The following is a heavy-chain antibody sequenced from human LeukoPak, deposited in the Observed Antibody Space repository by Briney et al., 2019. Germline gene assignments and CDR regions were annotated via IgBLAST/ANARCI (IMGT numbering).Heavy chain of an antibody. V-gene: IGHV3-33*06. D-gene: IGHD2-15*01. CDR1: GFTFSSYG. Sequence: GGSLRLSCAASGFTFSSYGMHWVRQAPGKGLEWVAVIWYDGSNKYYADSVKGRFTISRDNSKNMVYLQMNTLRADDTAVYYCAKSVVVITFRFDDWGQGALVTVSS. J-gene: IGHJ4*02. CDR3: AKSVVVITFRFDD. CDR2: IWYDGSNK.